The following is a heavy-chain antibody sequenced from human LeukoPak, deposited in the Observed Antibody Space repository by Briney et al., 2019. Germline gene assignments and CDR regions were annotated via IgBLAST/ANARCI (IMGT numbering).Heavy chain of an antibody. Sequence: PSETLSLTCTVSGGSISSSSYYWGWIRQPPGKGLEWIGYVYYTGSTNYNPSLKSRLTMSVDTSKNQFSLKLTSVTAADTAVYYCARGSGSYPYYFDYWGQGTLVAVSS. CDR3: ARGSGSYPYYFDY. J-gene: IGHJ4*02. CDR1: GGSISSSSYY. D-gene: IGHD3-10*01. CDR2: VYYTGST. V-gene: IGHV4-61*05.